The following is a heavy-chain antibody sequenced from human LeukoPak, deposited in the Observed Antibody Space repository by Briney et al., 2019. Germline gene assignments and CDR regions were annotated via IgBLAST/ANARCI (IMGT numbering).Heavy chain of an antibody. Sequence: PGGSLRLSCEASQFTFSRFAMSWIRQAPGRGLEWVSTLSGSGTATYYADSVKGRFTTSRDNSKDTLYLQMHNLRADDTAVYYCAKHLGSHSFLFYYMDVWGTGTSVIVS. CDR1: QFTFSRFA. D-gene: IGHD2-15*01. CDR3: AKHLGSHSFLFYYMDV. J-gene: IGHJ6*03. V-gene: IGHV3-23*01. CDR2: LSGSGTAT.